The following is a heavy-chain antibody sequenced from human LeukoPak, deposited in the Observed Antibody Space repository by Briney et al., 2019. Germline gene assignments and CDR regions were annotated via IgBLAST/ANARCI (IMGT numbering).Heavy chain of an antibody. V-gene: IGHV1-69*13. CDR2: IIPSFGTV. J-gene: IGHJ4*02. D-gene: IGHD5-18*01. CDR1: GTTFRSYA. CDR3: ATATSANEYSYGFHFDY. Sequence: SVKVSCKASGTTFRSYAINWVRQAPGQGLEWMGGIIPSFGTVKYAQKFQGRVTMTADESTSTAYMDLNYLRSDDTAVYFCATATSANEYSYGFHFDYWGQGTLVTVSS.